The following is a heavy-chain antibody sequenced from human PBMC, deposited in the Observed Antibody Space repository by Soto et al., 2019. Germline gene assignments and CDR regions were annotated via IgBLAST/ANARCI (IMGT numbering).Heavy chain of an antibody. J-gene: IGHJ4*02. CDR3: ARATYYYGSGMEDFDY. D-gene: IGHD3-10*01. V-gene: IGHV4-39*01. CDR1: GGSISSSSYY. CDR2: IYYSGST. Sequence: QLQLQESGPGLVKPSETLSLTCTVSGGSISSSSYYWGWIRQPPGKGLEWIGSIYYSGSTYYNPSLKSRFTRSVDTSKNQFSLKLSSVTAADTAVYYCARATYYYGSGMEDFDYWGQGTLVTVSS.